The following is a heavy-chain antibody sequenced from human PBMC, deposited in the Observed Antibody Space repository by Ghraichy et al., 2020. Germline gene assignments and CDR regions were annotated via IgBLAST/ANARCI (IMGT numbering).Heavy chain of an antibody. CDR3: AKEKFLEWLSHSHGMDV. Sequence: GGSLRLSCAASGFTFGSYGMHWVRQAPGKGLEWVAVISYDGRNKYNEDSVKGRFTISRDNSKNTLYLQMNSLRAEDTAVYYCAKEKFLEWLSHSHGMDVWGQGTTVTVSS. V-gene: IGHV3-30*18. CDR2: ISYDGRNK. J-gene: IGHJ6*02. CDR1: GFTFGSYG. D-gene: IGHD3-3*01.